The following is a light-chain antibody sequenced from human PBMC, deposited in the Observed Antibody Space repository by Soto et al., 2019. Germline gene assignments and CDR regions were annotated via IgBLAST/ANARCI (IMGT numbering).Light chain of an antibody. Sequence: DIQMTQSPSSLSASVGDRVTITCRASQSISSYLNWYQQKPGKAPKLLIYAASSLQSGVPSRFSGSGSGTDFTLTISSRQPEDFATYYCQQSYSTRRLTFGGGTKVEIK. J-gene: IGKJ4*01. V-gene: IGKV1-39*01. CDR3: QQSYSTRRLT. CDR1: QSISSY. CDR2: AAS.